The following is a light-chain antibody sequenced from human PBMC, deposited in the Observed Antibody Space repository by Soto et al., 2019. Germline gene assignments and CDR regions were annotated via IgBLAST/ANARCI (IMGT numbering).Light chain of an antibody. J-gene: IGKJ1*01. CDR1: QSVSTN. V-gene: IGKV3-15*01. CDR3: QQYSKWPPT. Sequence: ETVMTQSPATLSVFPGETVTLSCRASQSVSTNLAWYQQKPGQAPRLLIYGASPRATGVPARFSGSGSGTEFTLTISSLQSEDLALYYCQQYSKWPPTFGQGTKVDI. CDR2: GAS.